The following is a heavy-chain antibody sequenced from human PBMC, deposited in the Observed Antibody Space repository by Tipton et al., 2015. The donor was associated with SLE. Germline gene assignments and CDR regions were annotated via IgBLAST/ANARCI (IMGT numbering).Heavy chain of an antibody. CDR3: ARASPYSSSLNDAFDI. V-gene: IGHV4-59*01. Sequence: TLSLTCTVSGGSISSYYWSWIRQPPGKGLEWIGYIYYSGSTNYNPFLKSRVTISVDTSKNQFSLKLSSVTAADTAVYYCARASPYSSSLNDAFDIWGQGTMVTVSS. CDR1: GGSISSYY. J-gene: IGHJ3*02. CDR2: IYYSGST. D-gene: IGHD6-6*01.